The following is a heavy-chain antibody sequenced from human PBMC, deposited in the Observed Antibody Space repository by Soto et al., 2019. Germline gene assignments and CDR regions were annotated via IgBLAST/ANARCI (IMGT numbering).Heavy chain of an antibody. CDR2: IYFSENT. CDR1: GVSIRSGGYY. D-gene: IGHD2-15*01. J-gene: IGHJ4*02. V-gene: IGHV4-31*03. CDR3: VRGAATSDY. Sequence: QVHLQESGPGLVKPSQTLSLTCSVSGVSIRSGGYYWSWIRQHPGKGLEWIGHIYFSENTFYNPSLERRVSISVDTSKNQFSLKLTSVSAADTAVYYCVRGAATSDYWGQGTLVTVSS.